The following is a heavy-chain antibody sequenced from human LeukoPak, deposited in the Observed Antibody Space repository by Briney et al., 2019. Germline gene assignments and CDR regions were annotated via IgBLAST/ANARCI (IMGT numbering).Heavy chain of an antibody. D-gene: IGHD2-2*03. CDR2: INHNSGGT. CDR3: ARISQLDIVVVPAATLFVY. Sequence: ASVKVSCKASGYTFPGYYMHWVRQAPGQGLEWMGWINHNSGGTNYAQKFQGRVTMTRDTSISTAYMELSRLRSDDTTVYYRARISQLDIVVVPAATLFVYSGQGSLVTVSS. V-gene: IGHV1-2*02. CDR1: GYTFPGYY. J-gene: IGHJ4*02.